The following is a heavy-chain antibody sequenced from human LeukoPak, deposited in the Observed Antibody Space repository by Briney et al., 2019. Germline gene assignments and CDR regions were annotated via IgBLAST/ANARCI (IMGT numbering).Heavy chain of an antibody. V-gene: IGHV3-30*18. D-gene: IGHD3-3*01. CDR2: ISYDGTNK. Sequence: PGGSLRLSCAASGFTFSSYGMHWVRKAPGKGLEWMAVISYDGTNKYYADSVKGRFTISRDNSKNTLYLQMNSLRAEDTAVYYCAKDLNYDFWSGLGNWGQGTLVTVSS. CDR1: GFTFSSYG. J-gene: IGHJ4*02. CDR3: AKDLNYDFWSGLGN.